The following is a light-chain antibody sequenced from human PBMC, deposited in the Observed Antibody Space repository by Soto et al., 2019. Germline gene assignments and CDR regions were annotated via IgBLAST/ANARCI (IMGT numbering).Light chain of an antibody. J-gene: IGKJ3*01. CDR2: KAS. Sequence: DIQMTQSPSTLSASVGDRVTITCRASQSISSWLAWYQQKPGKAPKLLIYKASSLESGVPSRFSGSGSGTEFTLTISSLQHDDFATYYCQQYNSYSLTFGPGTKVDIK. CDR1: QSISSW. V-gene: IGKV1-5*03. CDR3: QQYNSYSLT.